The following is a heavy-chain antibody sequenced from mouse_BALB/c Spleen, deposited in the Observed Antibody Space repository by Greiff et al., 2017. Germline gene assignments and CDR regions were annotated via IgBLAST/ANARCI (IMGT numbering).Heavy chain of an antibody. CDR3: ARGRDYYGSSQYYYAMDY. CDR2: ISSGGST. J-gene: IGHJ4*01. D-gene: IGHD1-1*01. Sequence: EVQLVESGGGLVKPGGSLKLSCAASGFTFSSYAMSWVRQTPEKRLEWVASISSGGSTYYPDSVKGRFTISRDNARNILYLQMSSLRSEDTAMYYCARGRDYYGSSQYYYAMDYWGQGTSVTVSS. CDR1: GFTFSSYA. V-gene: IGHV5-6-5*01.